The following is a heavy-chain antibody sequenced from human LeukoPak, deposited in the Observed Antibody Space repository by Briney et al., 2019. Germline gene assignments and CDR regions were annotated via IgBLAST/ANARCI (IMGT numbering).Heavy chain of an antibody. CDR2: IYPGDSDT. CDR3: ARQYSGTYYRSFDY. J-gene: IGHJ4*02. CDR1: VYSFTSYW. Sequence: GESLKISCKGSVYSFTSYWIGWVRQVPGKGLEWMGVIYPGDSDTRYSPSFQGQVTISADKSISTAYLQWSSLKASDTAMYYCARQYSGTYYRSFDYWGQGTLVTVSS. V-gene: IGHV5-51*01. D-gene: IGHD3-10*01.